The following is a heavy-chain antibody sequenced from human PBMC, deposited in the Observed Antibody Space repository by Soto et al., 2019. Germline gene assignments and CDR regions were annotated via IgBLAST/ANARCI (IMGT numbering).Heavy chain of an antibody. CDR2: IHHSGST. D-gene: IGHD3-10*01. CDR1: GGSISSSNW. CDR3: ARETMVRGAAWCFDL. J-gene: IGHJ2*01. V-gene: IGHV4-4*02. Sequence: SGTLSLTCAVSGGSISSSNWWSWVRQPPGKGLEWIGQIHHSGSTNYNPSLKSRVTVSVDKSKNQFSLKLSSVTAADTAVYYCARETMVRGAAWCFDLWGRGTLVTVSS.